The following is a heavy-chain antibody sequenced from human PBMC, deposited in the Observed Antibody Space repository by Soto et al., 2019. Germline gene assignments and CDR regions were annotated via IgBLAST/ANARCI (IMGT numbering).Heavy chain of an antibody. Sequence: PGESLKISCKGSGYSFTSYWIGWVRQMPGKGLEWMGIIYPDDSDTRYSPSFQGQVTISADKSISTAYLQWSSLKASDTAMYYCARLGIAVAGTYGMDVWGQGTTLTVSS. CDR3: ARLGIAVAGTYGMDV. J-gene: IGHJ6*02. V-gene: IGHV5-51*01. CDR2: IYPDDSDT. CDR1: GYSFTSYW. D-gene: IGHD6-19*01.